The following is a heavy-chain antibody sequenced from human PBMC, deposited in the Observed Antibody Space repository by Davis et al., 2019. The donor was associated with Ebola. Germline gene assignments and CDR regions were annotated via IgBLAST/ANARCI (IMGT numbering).Heavy chain of an antibody. Sequence: ASVKVSCKASGYTFTGYYMHWVRQAPGQGLEWMGWINPNSGGTNYAQKFQGRVTMTRDTSISPAYMELRSLRSDDTAVYYCARDLIEQWLVSAYAEDAFDIWGQGTMVTVSS. CDR2: INPNSGGT. D-gene: IGHD6-19*01. V-gene: IGHV1-2*02. CDR3: ARDLIEQWLVSAYAEDAFDI. CDR1: GYTFTGYY. J-gene: IGHJ3*02.